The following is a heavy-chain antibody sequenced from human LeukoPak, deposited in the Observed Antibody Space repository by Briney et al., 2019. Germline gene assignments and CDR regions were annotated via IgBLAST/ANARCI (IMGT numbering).Heavy chain of an antibody. J-gene: IGHJ4*02. CDR1: GYSFTSYW. Sequence: GESLKISCKGSGYSFTSYWIGWVRQMPGKGLEWMGIIYPGDSDTRYSPSFQGQVTISADKSISTAYLQWSSLKASDTAMYYCARQWGALYYYDSSGYYSPLGYWGQGTLVTVSS. D-gene: IGHD3-22*01. V-gene: IGHV5-51*01. CDR2: IYPGDSDT. CDR3: ARQWGALYYYDSSGYYSPLGY.